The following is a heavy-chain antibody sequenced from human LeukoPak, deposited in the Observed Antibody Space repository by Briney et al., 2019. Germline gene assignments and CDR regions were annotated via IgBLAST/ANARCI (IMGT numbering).Heavy chain of an antibody. V-gene: IGHV3-23*01. CDR2: ITTSGST. Sequence: GGTLRLSCAASGFTFSSYGMTWVRQAPGKGLEWVSAITTSGSTYYVDSVKGRFTISRDNSKNTLYLQMNTLRAEDTAVYYCAKRIGYVDYWGQGTLVTVSS. CDR1: GFTFSSYG. J-gene: IGHJ4*02. CDR3: AKRIGYVDY. D-gene: IGHD3-22*01.